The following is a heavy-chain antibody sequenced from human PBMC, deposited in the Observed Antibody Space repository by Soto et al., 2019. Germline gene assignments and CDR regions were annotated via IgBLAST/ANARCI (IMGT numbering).Heavy chain of an antibody. CDR2: IIPILGIA. D-gene: IGHD2-8*01. J-gene: IGHJ3*01. V-gene: IGHV1-69*02. Sequence: GASVKVSCKASGGTFSSYTISWVRQAPGQGLEWMGRIIPILGIANYAQKFQGRVTITADKSTSTAYMELSSLRSEDTAVYYCAIFDNGGERHGFYFRDQGTAVPVS. CDR1: GGTFSSYT. CDR3: AIFDNGGERHGFYF.